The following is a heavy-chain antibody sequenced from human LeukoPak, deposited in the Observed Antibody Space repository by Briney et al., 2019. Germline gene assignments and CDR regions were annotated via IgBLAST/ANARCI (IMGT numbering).Heavy chain of an antibody. J-gene: IGHJ4*02. CDR2: IKPDGNAK. CDR1: GFTFSSSW. CDR3: ARDRAYNTFDY. V-gene: IGHV3-7*01. D-gene: IGHD1-14*01. Sequence: GGSLRLSCAASGFTFSSSWMTWVSQAPGKGLEWVANIKPDGNAKNYEDSVKGRFTISRDNAKNSLYLQLNSLRADDTAVYYCARDRAYNTFDYWGQGTLVAVSS.